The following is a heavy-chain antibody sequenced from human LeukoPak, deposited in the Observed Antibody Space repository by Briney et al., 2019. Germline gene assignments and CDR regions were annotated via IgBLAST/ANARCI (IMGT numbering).Heavy chain of an antibody. CDR2: INPSGGST. CDR3: ARSRDAVGATSLFDP. V-gene: IGHV1-46*01. J-gene: IGHJ5*02. D-gene: IGHD1-26*01. CDR1: GYTFTSYY. Sequence: ASVKVSCKASGYTFTSYYMHWVRQAPGQGLEWMGLINPSGGSTSYAQKFQGRVTMTRDTSTSTVYMELSSLRSEDTAVYYCARSRDAVGATSLFDPWGQGTLVTVSS.